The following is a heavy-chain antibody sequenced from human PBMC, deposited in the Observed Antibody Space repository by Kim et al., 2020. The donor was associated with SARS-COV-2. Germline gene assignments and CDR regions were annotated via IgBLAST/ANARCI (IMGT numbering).Heavy chain of an antibody. V-gene: IGHV3-15*01. Sequence: DYAAPVKCRFTISRDSSKNTLYLQMNSLKTEDTAVYDCTADLHDCGDYDYWGQGTLVTVSS. CDR3: TADLHDCGDYDY. D-gene: IGHD4-17*01. J-gene: IGHJ4*02.